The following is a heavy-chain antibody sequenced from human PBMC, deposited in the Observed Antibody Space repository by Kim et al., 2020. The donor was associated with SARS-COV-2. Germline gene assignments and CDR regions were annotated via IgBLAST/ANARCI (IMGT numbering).Heavy chain of an antibody. CDR2: INSGGST. V-gene: IGHV3-66*01. CDR3: ARGGVTAAELDF. J-gene: IGHJ4*02. D-gene: IGHD2-2*01. Sequence: GGSLRLSCAASGFTVSYNYMNWVRQAPGKGLEWVSLINSGGSTYYADSVKGRFSISRDNSKDTLYLQMNSLRAEDTAVYYCARGGVTAAELDFWGQGILVAVS. CDR1: GFTVSYNY.